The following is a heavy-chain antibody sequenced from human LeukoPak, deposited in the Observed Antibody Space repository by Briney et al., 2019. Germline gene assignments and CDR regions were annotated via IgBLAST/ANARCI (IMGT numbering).Heavy chain of an antibody. V-gene: IGHV3-23*01. D-gene: IGHD3-3*01. CDR3: TTGGQDYDFWSGYYRGKIFDY. CDR2: ISGSGGST. CDR1: GFTFSSYA. Sequence: GGSLRLSCAASGFTFSSYAMSWVRQAPGKGLEWVSAISGSGGSTYYADSVKGRFTISRDNSKNTLYLQMNSLRAEDTAVYYCTTGGQDYDFWSGYYRGKIFDYWGQGTLVTVSS. J-gene: IGHJ4*02.